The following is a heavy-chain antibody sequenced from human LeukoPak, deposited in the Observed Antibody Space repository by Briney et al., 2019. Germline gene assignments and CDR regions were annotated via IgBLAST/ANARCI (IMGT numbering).Heavy chain of an antibody. CDR2: IYYSGST. CDR1: GGSISSSSYY. V-gene: IGHV4-39*01. Sequence: SSETLSLTCTVSGGSISSSSYYWGWIRQPPGKGLEWIGSIYYSGSTYYNPSLKSRVTISVDTSKNQFSLKLSSVTAADTAVYYCARHKYYYDSSGYYYDAFDIWGQGTMVTVSS. D-gene: IGHD3-22*01. CDR3: ARHKYYYDSSGYYYDAFDI. J-gene: IGHJ3*02.